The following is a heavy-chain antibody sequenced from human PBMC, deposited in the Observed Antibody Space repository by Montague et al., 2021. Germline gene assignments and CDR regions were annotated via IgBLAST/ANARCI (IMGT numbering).Heavy chain of an antibody. CDR1: GGSISRSPYY. Sequence: SETLSLTCSVPGGSISRSPYYWVWIRQPPGKGLEWIATISYNGSPYSDSALKSRVTISVDTSKNQVSLRLTSVTATDTAVYYCARLTFAIGDTLEVFDIWGRGTTVTVSS. CDR3: ARLTFAIGDTLEVFDI. V-gene: IGHV4-39*01. D-gene: IGHD3/OR15-3a*01. CDR2: ISYNGSP. J-gene: IGHJ3*02.